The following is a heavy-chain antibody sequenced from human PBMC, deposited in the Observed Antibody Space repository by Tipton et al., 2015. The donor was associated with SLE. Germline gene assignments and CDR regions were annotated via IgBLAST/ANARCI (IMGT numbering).Heavy chain of an antibody. J-gene: IGHJ4*02. Sequence: TLSLTCTVSGGSISSYYWTWVRQPPGKGLEWVGYIYYGGSTNYSPSLKSRVTISIDTSKNHFSLKLSSVTVADTAVYYCAKDYNYDNADYNWGQGKLVIVSS. D-gene: IGHD4-17*01. CDR1: GGSISSYY. V-gene: IGHV4-59*12. CDR3: AKDYNYDNADYN. CDR2: IYYGGST.